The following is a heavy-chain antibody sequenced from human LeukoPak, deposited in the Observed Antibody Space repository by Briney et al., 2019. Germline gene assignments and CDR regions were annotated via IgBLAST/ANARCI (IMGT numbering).Heavy chain of an antibody. D-gene: IGHD5-18*01. V-gene: IGHV3-74*01. J-gene: IGHJ4*02. CDR1: GFTFSTYW. Sequence: GGSLRLSCAASGFTFSTYWMHWVRQAPGKGLVWVSRINSDGSSTNHADSVKGRFTISRDNAKNTLYLQMNSLRAEDTAVYYCASPRTAMVMGLASYWGQGTLVTVSS. CDR2: INSDGSST. CDR3: ASPRTAMVMGLASY.